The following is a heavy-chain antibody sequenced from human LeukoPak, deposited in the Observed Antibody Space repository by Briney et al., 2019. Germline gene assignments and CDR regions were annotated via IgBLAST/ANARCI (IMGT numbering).Heavy chain of an antibody. CDR2: IIPIFGTA. D-gene: IGHD6-19*01. V-gene: IGHV1-69*05. J-gene: IGHJ4*02. CDR3: ARDPDSVAGGPYFDY. Sequence: SVKVSCKASGGTFSSYAISWVRQAPGQGLEWMGGIIPIFGTANYAQKFQGRVTITTDESTSTAYMELSSLRSEDTAVYYCARDPDSVAGGPYFDYWGQGTLVTVSA. CDR1: GGTFSSYA.